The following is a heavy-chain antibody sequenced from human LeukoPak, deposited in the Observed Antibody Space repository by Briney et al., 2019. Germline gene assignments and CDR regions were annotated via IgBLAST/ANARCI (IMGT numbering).Heavy chain of an antibody. J-gene: IGHJ4*02. V-gene: IGHV4-38-2*01. CDR1: GYSISSGYY. CDR3: ARQDYYDSSGPTDYFDY. Sequence: SETLSLTCAVSGYSISSGYYWGWIRQPPGKGLEWIGSIYHSGSTYYNPSLKSRVTISVDTSKNRFSLKLSSVTAADTAVYYCARQDYYDSSGPTDYFDYWGQGTLVTVSS. CDR2: IYHSGST. D-gene: IGHD3-22*01.